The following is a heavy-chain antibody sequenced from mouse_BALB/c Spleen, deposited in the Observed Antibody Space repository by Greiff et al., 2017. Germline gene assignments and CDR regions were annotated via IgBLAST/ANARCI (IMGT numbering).Heavy chain of an antibody. J-gene: IGHJ4*01. CDR1: GFTFNTYA. CDR3: VRRDDYHYYAMDY. Sequence: EVQLVESGGGLVQPKGSLKLSCAASGFTFNTYAMNWVRQAPGKGLEWVARIRSKSNNYATYYADSVKDRFTISRDDSQSMLYLQMNNLKTEDTAMYYCVRRDDYHYYAMDYWGQGTSVTVSS. D-gene: IGHD2-4*01. CDR2: IRSKSNNYAT. V-gene: IGHV10-1*02.